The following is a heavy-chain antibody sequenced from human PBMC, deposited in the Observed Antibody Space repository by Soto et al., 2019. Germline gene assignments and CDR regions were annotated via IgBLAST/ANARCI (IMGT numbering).Heavy chain of an antibody. J-gene: IGHJ4*02. CDR1: GGSFSGYY. CDR3: ARGRITMVRGVIPILDY. D-gene: IGHD3-10*01. Sequence: SETLSLTCAVYGGSFSGYYWSWIRQPPGKGLEWIGEINHSGSTNYNPYLKGRVTISVDTSKTQFPLKLSSVTAADTAVYYCARGRITMVRGVIPILDYWGQGTLVTVSS. CDR2: INHSGST. V-gene: IGHV4-34*01.